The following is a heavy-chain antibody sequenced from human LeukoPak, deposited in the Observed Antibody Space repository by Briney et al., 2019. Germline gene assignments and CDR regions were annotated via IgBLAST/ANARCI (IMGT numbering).Heavy chain of an antibody. CDR1: GGTFSSYA. V-gene: IGHV1-69*04. CDR2: IIPIRGIA. D-gene: IGHD1-26*01. Sequence: ASVKVSCKASGGTFSSYAISWVRQAPGQALEWMGRIIPIRGIANYAQMFQGRVTITADKSTRTAYMELSSLRSEDTAVYSCARDLGGSYSDWFDPWGQGTLVTVSS. CDR3: ARDLGGSYSDWFDP. J-gene: IGHJ5*02.